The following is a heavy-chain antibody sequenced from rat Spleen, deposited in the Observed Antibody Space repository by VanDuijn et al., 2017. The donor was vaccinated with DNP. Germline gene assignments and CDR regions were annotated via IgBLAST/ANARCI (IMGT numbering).Heavy chain of an antibody. J-gene: IGHJ2*01. CDR2: IWTGGST. D-gene: IGHD1-4*01. Sequence: QVQLKESGPGLVQPSQTLSLTCTVSGFSLTSYNVHWVRQPTGKGLEWMGIIWTGGSTDYNSALKSRLSISRDTSKNQLFLRLNSLQSDDTATYYCARELPEQRVSPHSFDSWDQGVMVTVSS. CDR3: ARELPEQRVSPHSFDS. CDR1: GFSLTSYN. V-gene: IGHV2-30*01.